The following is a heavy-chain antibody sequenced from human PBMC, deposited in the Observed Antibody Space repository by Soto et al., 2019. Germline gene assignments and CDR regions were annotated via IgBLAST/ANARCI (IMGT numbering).Heavy chain of an antibody. J-gene: IGHJ4*02. CDR1: GYTFSIFG. V-gene: IGHV1-18*01. D-gene: IGHD1-1*01. Sequence: VSVKVSCKASGYTFSIFGFSWMRQAPGQGLEWMGWIYIDDTKYAQNFQGRVTMTTDTSTSTVYMELRSLRSDDTAVYYCARDRDWNLDYWGQGTPVTVSS. CDR2: IYIDDT. CDR3: ARDRDWNLDY.